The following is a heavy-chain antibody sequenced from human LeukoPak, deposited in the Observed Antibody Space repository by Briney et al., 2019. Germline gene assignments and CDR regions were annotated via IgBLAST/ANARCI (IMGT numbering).Heavy chain of an antibody. V-gene: IGHV4-30-4*01. Sequence: SETLSLTCTVSGGSISSGDYYWSWIRQPPGKGLEWIGYIYYSGSTYYNPSLKSRVTISVDTSKDQFSLKLSSVTAADTAVYYCARAIAARPGDFDYWGQGTLVTVSS. CDR3: ARAIAARPGDFDY. J-gene: IGHJ4*02. CDR2: IYYSGST. D-gene: IGHD6-6*01. CDR1: GGSISSGDYY.